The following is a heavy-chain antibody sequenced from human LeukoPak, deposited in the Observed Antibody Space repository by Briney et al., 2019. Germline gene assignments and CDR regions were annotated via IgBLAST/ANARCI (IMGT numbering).Heavy chain of an antibody. CDR3: ARVGGYYYGSGSYYSFDY. CDR1: GYTFTGYY. Sequence: ASVKVSCKASGYTFTGYYMHWVRQAPGQGLEWMGWINPNSGGTNYAQKFQGRVTMTRDTSISTAYMELSRLRSDDTAVYYCARVGGYYYGSGSYYSFDYWGQGTLVTVSS. V-gene: IGHV1-2*02. D-gene: IGHD3-10*01. J-gene: IGHJ4*02. CDR2: INPNSGGT.